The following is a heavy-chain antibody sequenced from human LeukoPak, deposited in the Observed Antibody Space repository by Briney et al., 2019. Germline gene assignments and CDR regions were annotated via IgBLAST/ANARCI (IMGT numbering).Heavy chain of an antibody. CDR3: AKDLLIIGKLDY. D-gene: IGHD1-20*01. J-gene: IGHJ4*02. V-gene: IGHV3-30*18. CDR1: GFTFSSYG. Sequence: GGSLRLSCAASGFTFSSYGMHWVRQAPGKGLEWVSVISDDGSNKYYADSVKGRFTISRDNSKNTLYMQMNRMRAEDTAVYYCAKDLLIIGKLDYWGEGTLVTVSS. CDR2: ISDDGSNK.